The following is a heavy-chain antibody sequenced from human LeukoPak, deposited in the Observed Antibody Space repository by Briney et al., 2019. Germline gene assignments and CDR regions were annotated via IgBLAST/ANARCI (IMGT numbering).Heavy chain of an antibody. CDR3: ARTTEGYAGGPGYSYYYYMDV. V-gene: IGHV4-39*07. CDR1: GGSISSSSSY. D-gene: IGHD5-12*01. J-gene: IGHJ6*03. CDR2: IYYSGST. Sequence: SETLSLTCTVSGGSISSSSSYWGWIRQPPGKGLEWIGTIYYSGSTYYNPSLKSRVTISVDTSKNHFSLKLRSVTAADTAVYYCARTTEGYAGGPGYSYYYYMDVWGKGTTVTISS.